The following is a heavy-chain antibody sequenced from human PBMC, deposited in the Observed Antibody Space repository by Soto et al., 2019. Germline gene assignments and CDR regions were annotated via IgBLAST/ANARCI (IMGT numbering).Heavy chain of an antibody. CDR1: GGTFSSYT. D-gene: IGHD2-15*01. CDR3: ASNYCSGGSCYHPRGSNWFDP. V-gene: IGHV1-69*02. Sequence: SVKVSCKASGGTFSSYTISWVRQAPGQGLEWMGRIIPILGIANYAQKFQGRVTITADKSTSTAYMELSSLRSEDTAVYYCASNYCSGGSCYHPRGSNWFDPWGRG. J-gene: IGHJ5*02. CDR2: IIPILGIA.